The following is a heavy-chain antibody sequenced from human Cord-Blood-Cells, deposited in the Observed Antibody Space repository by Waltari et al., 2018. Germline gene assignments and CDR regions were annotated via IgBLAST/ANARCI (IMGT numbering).Heavy chain of an antibody. J-gene: IGHJ4*02. V-gene: IGHV1-69*09. CDR3: AREGGSSDPLGFSPAFDY. CDR2: IIPILGIA. CDR1: GGTCSSYA. Sequence: QVPLVQSGAEVKKPGSSVKVSCKASGGTCSSYAISWVRQPPGPGLEWMGRIIPILGIANYAQKFQGRVTITADKSTSTAYMELSSLRSEDTAVYYCAREGGSSDPLGFSPAFDYWGQGTLVTVSS. D-gene: IGHD6-6*01.